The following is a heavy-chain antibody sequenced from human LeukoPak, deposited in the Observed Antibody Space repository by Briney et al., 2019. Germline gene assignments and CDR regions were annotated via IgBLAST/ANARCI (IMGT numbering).Heavy chain of an antibody. CDR3: ARDPTERGY. CDR1: GFTFSSYS. Sequence: GGSLRLSCAASGFTFSSYSMNWVRQAPGKGLEWVSYISSSTSATYYADSVKGRFTISRDNAKNSLYLQMNSLRVEDTAVYYCARDPTERGYWGQGTLVTVSS. CDR2: ISSSTSAT. J-gene: IGHJ4*02. V-gene: IGHV3-48*01.